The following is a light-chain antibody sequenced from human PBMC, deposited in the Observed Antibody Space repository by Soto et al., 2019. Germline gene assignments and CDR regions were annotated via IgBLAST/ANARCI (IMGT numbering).Light chain of an antibody. Sequence: EIVLTQSPGTLSLSPGERVTLSCRASQTVSSNYLAWYQQKPGQAPRLLIYDASSRATGIPDRFSGTGSETDFTLTINRLEPEDFAVYYCQQYENSPITFGQGTRLEIK. J-gene: IGKJ5*01. V-gene: IGKV3-20*01. CDR1: QTVSSNY. CDR2: DAS. CDR3: QQYENSPIT.